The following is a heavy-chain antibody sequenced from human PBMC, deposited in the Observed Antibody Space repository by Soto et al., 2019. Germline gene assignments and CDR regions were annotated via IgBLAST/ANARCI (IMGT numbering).Heavy chain of an antibody. CDR1: GFTFSSYA. Sequence: EVQLLESGGGLVQPGGSLRLSCAASGFTFSSYAMSWVRQAPGKGLEWVSAISGSGGSTYYADSVKGRFTISRDNSKNTLYLQMNSLRAEDTAVYYCAKDRTVVVVAATPGFDYWGQGTLVTVSS. D-gene: IGHD2-15*01. CDR2: ISGSGGST. J-gene: IGHJ4*02. V-gene: IGHV3-23*01. CDR3: AKDRTVVVVAATPGFDY.